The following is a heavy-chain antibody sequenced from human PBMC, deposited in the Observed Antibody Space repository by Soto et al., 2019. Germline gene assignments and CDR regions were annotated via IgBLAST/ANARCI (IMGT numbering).Heavy chain of an antibody. CDR1: GFTFSVYW. J-gene: IGHJ6*02. CDR3: ARPGYSNYGAGVDV. Sequence: EVQLVESGGGLVQPGGSLRLSCAASGFTFSVYWMHWGRQAPGKGLVWVSRIDSAGSTASYADSVKGRFTISRDNAKSTLYLQMTSLRAEDTAVYYCARPGYSNYGAGVDVWGQGTTVTVSS. V-gene: IGHV3-74*01. CDR2: IDSAGSTA. D-gene: IGHD4-4*01.